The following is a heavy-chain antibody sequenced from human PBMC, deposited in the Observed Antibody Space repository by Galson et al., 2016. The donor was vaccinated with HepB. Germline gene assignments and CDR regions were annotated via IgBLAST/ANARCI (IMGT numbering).Heavy chain of an antibody. J-gene: IGHJ4*02. CDR2: IKNDGGQK. CDR1: GFTFSDYW. CDR3: CSCYCSSSSCHGGFDY. Sequence: SLRLSCAASGFTFSDYWMNWVRQAPGKGLEWVANIKNDGGQKYYVDSVKGRFTITRDNAKNLLYLQMNSLRVEDTAVYYCCSCYCSSSSCHGGFDYWGQGTLVTVSS. V-gene: IGHV3-7*01. D-gene: IGHD2-2*01.